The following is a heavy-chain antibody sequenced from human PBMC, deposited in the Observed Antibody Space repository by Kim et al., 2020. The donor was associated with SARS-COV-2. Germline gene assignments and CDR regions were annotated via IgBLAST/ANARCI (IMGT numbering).Heavy chain of an antibody. CDR2: INSDEITT. D-gene: IGHD1-1*01. CDR3: ATTNAHAFDF. V-gene: IGHV3-74*01. CDR1: GFTLSSYW. J-gene: IGHJ4*02. Sequence: GGSLRLSCAASGFTLSSYWMQWVRQSPGKGLVWVSHINSDEITTTYADSVKGRFTISRDNAKNTLYLQMNSLRAEDTAVYYFATTNAHAFDFWGQGTLVT.